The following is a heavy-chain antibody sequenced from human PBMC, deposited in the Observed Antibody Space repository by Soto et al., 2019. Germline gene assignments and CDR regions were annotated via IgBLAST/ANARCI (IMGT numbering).Heavy chain of an antibody. J-gene: IGHJ4*02. CDR2: IYWDDDK. Sequence: QITLKESGPALVKPTQTLTLTCTFSGFSLSSRGVGVGWIRQTPGKALEWLALIYWDDDKRYNPSLKNRLTITKDTSKNQVVLTMTNLDPVDAATYYCAHRKPDSSSSSCYDYWGQGTLVTVSS. CDR3: AHRKPDSSSSSCYDY. V-gene: IGHV2-5*02. CDR1: GFSLSSRGVG. D-gene: IGHD6-13*01.